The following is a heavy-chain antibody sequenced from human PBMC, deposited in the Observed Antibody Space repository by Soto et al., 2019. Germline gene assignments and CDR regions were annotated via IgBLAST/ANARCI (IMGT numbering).Heavy chain of an antibody. V-gene: IGHV4-34*01. CDR1: GGSFSGYY. CDR2: INHSGST. J-gene: IGHJ5*02. CDR3: ARALSDFWSGYYFRWFDP. Sequence: QVQLQQWGAGLLKPSETLSLTCAVYGGSFSGYYWSWIRQPPGKGLEWIGEINHSGSTNYNPSLKSGVTMAVETAENQFALKLSSVTAADTAVYYCARALSDFWSGYYFRWFDPWGQGTLFTVSS. D-gene: IGHD3-3*01.